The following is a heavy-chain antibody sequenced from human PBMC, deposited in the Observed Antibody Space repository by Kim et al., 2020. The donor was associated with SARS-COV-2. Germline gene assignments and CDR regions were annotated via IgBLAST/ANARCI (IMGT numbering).Heavy chain of an antibody. D-gene: IGHD3-10*01. V-gene: IGHV4-34*01. CDR1: GGSFSGYY. CDR3: ARGSVRRYGSGSYEDY. Sequence: SETLSLTCAVYGGSFSGYYWSWIRQPPGKGLEWIGEINHSGSTNYNPSLKSRVTISVDTSKNQFSLKLSSVTAADTAVYYGARGSVRRYGSGSYEDYWGQGTLVTVSS. J-gene: IGHJ4*02. CDR2: INHSGST.